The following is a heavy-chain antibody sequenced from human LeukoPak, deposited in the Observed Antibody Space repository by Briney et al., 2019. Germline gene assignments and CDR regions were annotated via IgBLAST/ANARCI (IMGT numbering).Heavy chain of an antibody. CDR3: AKRVESGSYSDYYYGMDV. D-gene: IGHD1-26*01. CDR2: ISDDGNNK. J-gene: IGHJ6*02. V-gene: IGHV3-30-3*01. Sequence: GGSLRLSCAASGFTFNRYSFHWVRQAPGKGLEWVAVISDDGNNKYYVDSVKGRFTISRDNSKNTLYLQMNSLRTEDTAVYYCAKRVESGSYSDYYYGMDVWGQGTTVTVSS. CDR1: GFTFNRYS.